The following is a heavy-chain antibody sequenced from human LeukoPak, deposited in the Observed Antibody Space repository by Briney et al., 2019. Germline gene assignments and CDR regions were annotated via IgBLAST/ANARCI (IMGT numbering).Heavy chain of an antibody. CDR2: IYYSGST. CDR1: GGSVSSGNYY. V-gene: IGHV4-61*01. D-gene: IGHD6-6*01. J-gene: IGHJ4*02. CDR3: ARGSWSSSIDY. Sequence: PSETLSLTCTVSGGSVSSGNYYWSWIRQPPGKGLEWIVYIYYSGSTNYNPSLKSRVTISLDTSKNQFSLKLSSVTAADTAVYYCARGSWSSSIDYWGQGTLVTVSS.